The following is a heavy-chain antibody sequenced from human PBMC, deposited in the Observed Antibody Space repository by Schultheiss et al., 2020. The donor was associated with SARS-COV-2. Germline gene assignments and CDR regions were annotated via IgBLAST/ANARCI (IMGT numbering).Heavy chain of an antibody. CDR2: IGSNNDAI. CDR3: ARDQGDSSTMYWYFDL. J-gene: IGHJ2*01. V-gene: IGHV3-48*01. D-gene: IGHD6-13*01. CDR1: GFTFSSYG. Sequence: GGSLRLSCAASGFTFSSYGMHWVRQAPGKGLEWVSYIGSNNDAIYYTDSVKGRFTISRDNAMNSLYLQMNSLRAEDTAVYYCARDQGDSSTMYWYFDLWGRGTLVTVSS.